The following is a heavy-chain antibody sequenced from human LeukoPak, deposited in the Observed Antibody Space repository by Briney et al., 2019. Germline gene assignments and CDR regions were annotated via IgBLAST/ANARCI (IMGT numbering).Heavy chain of an antibody. Sequence: GGSLRLSCAASGFTFSSYGMHWVRQAPGKGLEWVAVIWYDGSNKYYADSVKGRFTISRDNSKNTLYLQMNSLRAEDTAVYYCARADGRSIGGLPNWGQGTLVTVSS. CDR3: ARADGRSIGGLPN. CDR1: GFTFSSYG. J-gene: IGHJ4*02. V-gene: IGHV3-33*01. CDR2: IWYDGSNK. D-gene: IGHD1-14*01.